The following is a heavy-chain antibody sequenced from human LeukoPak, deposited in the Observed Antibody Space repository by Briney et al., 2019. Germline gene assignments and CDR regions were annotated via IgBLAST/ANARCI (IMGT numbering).Heavy chain of an antibody. CDR1: GFTFSSYA. V-gene: IGHV3-23*01. Sequence: GGSLRLSCAASGFTFSSYAMSWVRQAPGKGLEWVSAISGNGGSTYYADSVKGRFTISRDNSKNTLYLQMNSLRAEDTAVYYCAKQCGGYNSSGYYGPDGFDIWGQGTMVTVSS. D-gene: IGHD3-22*01. J-gene: IGHJ3*02. CDR2: ISGNGGST. CDR3: AKQCGGYNSSGYYGPDGFDI.